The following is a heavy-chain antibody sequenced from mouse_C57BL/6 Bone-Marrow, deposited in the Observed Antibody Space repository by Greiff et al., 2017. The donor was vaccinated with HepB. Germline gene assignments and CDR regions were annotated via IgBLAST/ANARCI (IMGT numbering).Heavy chain of an antibody. CDR1: GFTFSSYA. CDR3: ARSSYYYGSRAY. V-gene: IGHV5-4*03. J-gene: IGHJ3*01. D-gene: IGHD1-1*01. Sequence: EVKLMESGGGLVKPGGSLKLSCAASGFTFSSYAMSWVSQTPEKRLEWVATISDGGSYTYYPDNVKGRFTISRDNAKNNLYLQMSHLKSEDTAMYYCARSSYYYGSRAYWGQGTLVTVSA. CDR2: ISDGGSYT.